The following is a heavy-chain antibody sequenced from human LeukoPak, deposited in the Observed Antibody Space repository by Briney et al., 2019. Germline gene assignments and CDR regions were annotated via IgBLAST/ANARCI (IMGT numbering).Heavy chain of an antibody. CDR2: TYYRSKWYN. J-gene: IGHJ6*04. CDR1: GDSVSSNSAA. CDR3: ARDSRHVVRGVVPHLDV. V-gene: IGHV6-1*01. Sequence: SQTLSLTCAISGDSVSSNSAAWNWIRQSPSRGLEWLGRTYYRSKWYNDYAVSVKSRITINPDTSKNQFSLQLNSVTPDDTAVYYCARDSRHVVRGVVPHLDVWGKGTTVTISS. D-gene: IGHD3-10*01.